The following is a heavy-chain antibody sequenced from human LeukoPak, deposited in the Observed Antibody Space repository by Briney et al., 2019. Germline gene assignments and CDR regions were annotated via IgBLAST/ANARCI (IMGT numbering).Heavy chain of an antibody. CDR3: ARDGGLDF. V-gene: IGHV1-2*02. Sequence: ASVKVSCKASRYTFSAYYIHWLRQAPGQGLERMGWINVNSGDTNSAPNFQGRVTLTRDMSSHTAYMEVTKLTLDDTAVCYCARDGGLDFWGQGTLVTVSS. CDR2: INVNSGDT. CDR1: RYTFSAYY. J-gene: IGHJ4*02. D-gene: IGHD2-15*01.